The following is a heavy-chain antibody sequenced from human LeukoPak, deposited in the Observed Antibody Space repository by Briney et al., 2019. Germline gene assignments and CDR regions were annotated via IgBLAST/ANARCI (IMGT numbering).Heavy chain of an antibody. CDR2: IKPDGSEK. CDR1: GLIFSKYW. J-gene: IGHJ4*02. CDR3: ARDASALY. V-gene: IGHV3-7*01. D-gene: IGHD6-19*01. Sequence: GGSLRLSCAASGLIFSKYWRTWVRQAPGKGLEWVASIKPDGSEKYYLDSVKGRFTISRDTARDSLYLQMNSLRDDDTSVYFCARDASALYWGRGTLVTVSS.